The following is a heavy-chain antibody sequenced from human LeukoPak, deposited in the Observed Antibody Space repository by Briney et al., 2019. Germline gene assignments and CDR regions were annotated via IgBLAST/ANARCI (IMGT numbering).Heavy chain of an antibody. CDR3: AAVMATIVGFEY. J-gene: IGHJ4*02. V-gene: IGHV1-24*01. Sequence: ASVKVSCKLSGFTLADLSIHWVRQAPGKGLEWMGGFDPEDGKTIYAQKFQGRVTMTEDTSTDTAYMELSSLRSEDTAVYFCAAVMATIVGFEYWGQGTLVTVSS. D-gene: IGHD5-24*01. CDR1: GFTLADLS. CDR2: FDPEDGKT.